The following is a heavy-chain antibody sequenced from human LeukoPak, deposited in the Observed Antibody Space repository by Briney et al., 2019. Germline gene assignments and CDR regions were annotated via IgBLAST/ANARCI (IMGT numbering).Heavy chain of an antibody. J-gene: IGHJ4*02. V-gene: IGHV3-48*03. Sequence: GGSLRLSCAASGFTFSSYEMNWVRQAPGKGLEWVSYISSSGSTIYYADSVKGRFTISRDNAKNSLYLQMNSLRAEDTAVYYCARDLPFDYYDSSGYSDYWGQGTLVTVSS. CDR1: GFTFSSYE. CDR2: ISSSGSTI. D-gene: IGHD3-22*01. CDR3: ARDLPFDYYDSSGYSDY.